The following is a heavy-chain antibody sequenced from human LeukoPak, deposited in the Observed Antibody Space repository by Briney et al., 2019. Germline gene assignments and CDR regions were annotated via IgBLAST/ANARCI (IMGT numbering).Heavy chain of an antibody. J-gene: IGHJ6*03. V-gene: IGHV3-48*01. CDR3: AREGDCSSTSCYYYYYYYMDV. D-gene: IGHD2-2*01. Sequence: PGGSLRLSCAASGFTFSSYSMNWVRQAPGKGLEWVSYISRSSSTIYYADSVKGRFTISRDNAKNSLYLQMNSLRAEDTAVYYCAREGDCSSTSCYYYYYYYMDVWGKGTTVTVSS. CDR1: GFTFSSYS. CDR2: ISRSSSTI.